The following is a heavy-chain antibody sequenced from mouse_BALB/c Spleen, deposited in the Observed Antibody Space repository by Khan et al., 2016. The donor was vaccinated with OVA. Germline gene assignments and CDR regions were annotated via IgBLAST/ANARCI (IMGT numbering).Heavy chain of an antibody. Sequence: VRLQQSGPELVKPGASVKISCKTSGYTFTEYTMHWVKQSHGKSLGWIGGINSNNGGTSQNQKFKGKATLTVDKSSSTAYMELRSLTSEDSAVDYCARRGGWGFAYWGQGTLVTVSA. CDR1: GYTFTEYT. CDR2: INSNNGGT. CDR3: ARRGGWGFAY. D-gene: IGHD1-2*01. J-gene: IGHJ3*01. V-gene: IGHV1-18*01.